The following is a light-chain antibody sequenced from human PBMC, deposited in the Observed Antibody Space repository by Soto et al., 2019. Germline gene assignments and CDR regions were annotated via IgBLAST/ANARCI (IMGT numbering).Light chain of an antibody. CDR2: DAS. Sequence: DIQMTQSPSTLSRPVGDSVTITGRAIQTISSWLAWYQQKPGKAPNLLVYDASTLQSGVASRFSGSGSGTEFTLTISSLQPGDFATYYCQHYNTYTWTFGQGTRLEIK. CDR1: QTISSW. J-gene: IGKJ5*01. V-gene: IGKV1-5*01. CDR3: QHYNTYTWT.